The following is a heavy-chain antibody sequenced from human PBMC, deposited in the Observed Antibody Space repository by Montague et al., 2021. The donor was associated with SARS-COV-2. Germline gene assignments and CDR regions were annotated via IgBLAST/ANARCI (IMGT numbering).Heavy chain of an antibody. CDR1: GGSISSGGYY. CDR3: ASGQQGVNMILVVIGFYYDMYV. CDR2: FYYSGST. V-gene: IGHV4-31*03. D-gene: IGHD3-22*01. Sequence: TLSLTCTVSGGSISSGGYYWSWIRQHPGKGLEWIGYFYYSGSTYYNPSLKSRVTISVDTSRNQFSLKLTSVTAADTAVYFCASGQQGVNMILVVIGFYYDMYVWGEDTTVTVSS. J-gene: IGHJ6*04.